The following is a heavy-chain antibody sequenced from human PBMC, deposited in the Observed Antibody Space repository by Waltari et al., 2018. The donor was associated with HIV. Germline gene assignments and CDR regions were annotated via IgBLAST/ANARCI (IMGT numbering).Heavy chain of an antibody. CDR3: ARVVGKYYDSSGYYLGY. Sequence: QVQLVQSGAEVKKPGASVKVSCKASGYTFTSYYMHWVRQAPGQGLEWMGRIEPSGGSTSDGKKDQGRVTMTRDTCTSTVYMELRRLRSEDTAVYYCARVVGKYYDSSGYYLGYWGQGTLVTVSS. J-gene: IGHJ4*02. V-gene: IGHV1-46*01. CDR2: IEPSGGST. CDR1: GYTFTSYY. D-gene: IGHD3-22*01.